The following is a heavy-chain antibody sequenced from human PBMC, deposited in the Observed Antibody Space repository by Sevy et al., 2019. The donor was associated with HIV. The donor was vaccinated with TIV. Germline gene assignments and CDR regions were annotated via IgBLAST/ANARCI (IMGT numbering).Heavy chain of an antibody. CDR2: IACDGSNK. CDR1: GFTFSSYA. J-gene: IGHJ4*02. Sequence: GGSLRLSCAASGFTFSSYAMHWVRQAPGKGLEWVAVIACDGSNKYYGDSVNGRFTISRDNSKNALYLQMNSLRAEDTAVYYCARGVMAWLLISGYFDYWGQGTLVTVSS. V-gene: IGHV3-30-3*01. D-gene: IGHD3-3*01. CDR3: ARGVMAWLLISGYFDY.